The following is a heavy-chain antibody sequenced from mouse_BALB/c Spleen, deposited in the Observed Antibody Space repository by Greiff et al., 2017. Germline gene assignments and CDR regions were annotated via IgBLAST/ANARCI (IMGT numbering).Heavy chain of an antibody. CDR3: ARDRGDSSGYYFDY. CDR1: GFSLTGYG. D-gene: IGHD3-2*01. Sequence: VQRVESGPGLVAPSQSLSITCTVSGFSLTGYGVNWVRQPPGKGLEWLGMIWGDGSTDYNSALKSRLSISKDNSKSQVFLKMNSLQTDDTARYYCARDRGDSSGYYFDYWGQGTTLTVSS. CDR2: IWGDGST. V-gene: IGHV2-6-7*01. J-gene: IGHJ2*01.